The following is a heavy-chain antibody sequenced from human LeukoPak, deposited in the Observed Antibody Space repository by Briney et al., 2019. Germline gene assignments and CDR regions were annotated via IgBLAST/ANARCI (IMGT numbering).Heavy chain of an antibody. J-gene: IGHJ3*02. Sequence: GESLKISCKGSGYSFTSYWIGWVRQMPGKGLEWMGIIYPGDSDTRYSPSFQGQVTISADKSISTAYLQWSSLKVSDTAMYYCARPYCSSTSCNDAFDIWGQGTMVTVSS. V-gene: IGHV5-51*01. CDR3: ARPYCSSTSCNDAFDI. D-gene: IGHD2-2*01. CDR2: IYPGDSDT. CDR1: GYSFTSYW.